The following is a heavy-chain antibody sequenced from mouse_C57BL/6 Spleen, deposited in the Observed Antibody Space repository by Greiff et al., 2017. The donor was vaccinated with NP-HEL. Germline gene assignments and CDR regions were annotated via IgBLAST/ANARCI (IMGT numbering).Heavy chain of an antibody. Sequence: VQLQQSGAELVKPGASVKMSCKASGYTFTSYWITWVKQRPGQGLEWIGDIYPGSGSTNYNEKFKSKATLTVDTSSSTAYMQLSRLTSEDSSVYYCASPHTKSEGYYAMDYWGQGTSVTVSS. CDR1: GYTFTSYW. CDR3: ASPHTKSEGYYAMDY. V-gene: IGHV1-55*01. J-gene: IGHJ4*01. D-gene: IGHD1-3*01. CDR2: IYPGSGST.